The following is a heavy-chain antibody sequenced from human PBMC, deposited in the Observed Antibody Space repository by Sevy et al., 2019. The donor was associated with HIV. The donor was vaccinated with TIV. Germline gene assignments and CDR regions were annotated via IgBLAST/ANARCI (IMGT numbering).Heavy chain of an antibody. V-gene: IGHV3-7*03. J-gene: IGHJ6*02. CDR3: ARGHYAMDV. Sequence: GGSLRLSCGASDFIFENYWMTWVRQTSGLGLEWVATIKLDGSDKYYGDSVKGRFTISRDNSKKSLYLQMNSLRAEDTAVYFCARGHYAMDVWGQRTTVTVSS. CDR1: DFIFENYW. CDR2: IKLDGSDK.